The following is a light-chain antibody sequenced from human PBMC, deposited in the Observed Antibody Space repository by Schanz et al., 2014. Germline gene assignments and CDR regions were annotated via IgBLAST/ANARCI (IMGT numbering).Light chain of an antibody. CDR3: QQSYSTPWT. CDR1: QSISSY. Sequence: DIQMTQSPSSLSASVGDRVTITCRASQSISSYLNWYQQKPGKAPKVLIYAASSLQSGVPSRFSGSESGTDFTLTISSLQPEDFATYYCQQSYSTPWTFGQGTKVEIK. CDR2: AAS. J-gene: IGKJ1*01. V-gene: IGKV1-39*01.